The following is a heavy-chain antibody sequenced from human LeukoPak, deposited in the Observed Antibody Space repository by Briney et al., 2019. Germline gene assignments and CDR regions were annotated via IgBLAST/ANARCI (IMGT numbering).Heavy chain of an antibody. CDR1: GFTFSSYG. J-gene: IGHJ4*02. V-gene: IGHV3-30*03. CDR2: ISYDGSNK. Sequence: GGSLRLSCAASGFTFSSYGMHWVRQAPGKGLEWVAVISYDGSNKYYADSVKGRFTISRDNSKNTLYLQMNSLRAEDTAVYYCARSRLDYGDYVPGYWGQGTLVTVSS. D-gene: IGHD4-17*01. CDR3: ARSRLDYGDYVPGY.